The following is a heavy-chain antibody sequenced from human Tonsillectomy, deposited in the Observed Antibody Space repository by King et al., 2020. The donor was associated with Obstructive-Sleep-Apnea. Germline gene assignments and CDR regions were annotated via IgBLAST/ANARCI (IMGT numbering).Heavy chain of an antibody. D-gene: IGHD1-1*01. Sequence: VQLVESGGGLVQPGGSLRLSCAPSGFTFSTYKMNWVRHPPGRGREWGAHIGFGSSPIYYAHSVKGRFTISRDNARNSLSLQMNNLSAEDTAVYYCATDERALDDWGQGTLVTVSS. V-gene: IGHV3-48*01. CDR3: ATDERALDD. CDR2: IGFGSSPI. CDR1: GFTFSTYK. J-gene: IGHJ4*02.